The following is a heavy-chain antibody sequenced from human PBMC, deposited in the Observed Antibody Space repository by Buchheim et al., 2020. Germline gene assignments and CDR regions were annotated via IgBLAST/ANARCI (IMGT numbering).Heavy chain of an antibody. D-gene: IGHD2-21*02. Sequence: EVQLVESGGGLVQPGGSLRLSCAASGFTFSSYSMNWVRQAPGKGLEWVSYISSSSSTIYYADSVKGRFTISRDNAKNSLYLQMNSLRDEDTAVYYCARYRVVTAILYYYGMDVWGQGTT. CDR2: ISSSSSTI. CDR1: GFTFSSYS. J-gene: IGHJ6*02. V-gene: IGHV3-48*02. CDR3: ARYRVVTAILYYYGMDV.